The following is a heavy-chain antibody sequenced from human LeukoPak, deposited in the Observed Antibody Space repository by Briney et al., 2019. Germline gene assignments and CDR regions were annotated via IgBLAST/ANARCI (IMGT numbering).Heavy chain of an antibody. CDR1: GFTFSSYG. V-gene: IGHV3-23*01. CDR3: AKDGRYSSSWYPTFDY. Sequence: GGSLRLSCAASGFTFSSYGMSWVRQAPGKGLEWVSAISGSGGSTYYADSVKGRFTISRDNSKNTLYLQMNSLRAKDTAVYYCAKDGRYSSSWYPTFDYWGQGTLVTVSS. J-gene: IGHJ4*02. CDR2: ISGSGGST. D-gene: IGHD6-13*01.